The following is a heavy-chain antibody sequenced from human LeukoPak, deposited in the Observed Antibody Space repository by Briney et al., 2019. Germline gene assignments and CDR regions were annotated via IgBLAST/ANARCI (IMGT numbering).Heavy chain of an antibody. J-gene: IGHJ4*02. CDR2: VYYSGST. CDR3: ARQGRGYGGTFDY. D-gene: IGHD3-16*01. CDR1: GGSISSYY. Sequence: PSETLSLTCTVSGGSISSYYCSWIRQPPGKGLEWIGYVYYSGSTTYNPSPKSRVTISVDTSKNQFSLKLSSVTAADTAVYYYARQGRGYGGTFDYWGQGTLVTVSS. V-gene: IGHV4-59*01.